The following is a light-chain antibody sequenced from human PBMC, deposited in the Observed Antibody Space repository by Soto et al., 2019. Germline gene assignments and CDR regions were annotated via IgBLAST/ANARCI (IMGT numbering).Light chain of an antibody. J-gene: IGLJ1*01. V-gene: IGLV2-14*01. CDR3: NSYTTSNTRQIV. Sequence: QSALTQPASVSGSPGQSITISCTGTSSDVDGYNYVSWYQQHPGKAPKFMIYDVSNRPSGVSTRFSGSKSGNTASLTISGLHAEDEADYYCNSYTTSNTRQIVFGTGTKLTVL. CDR2: DVS. CDR1: SSDVDGYNY.